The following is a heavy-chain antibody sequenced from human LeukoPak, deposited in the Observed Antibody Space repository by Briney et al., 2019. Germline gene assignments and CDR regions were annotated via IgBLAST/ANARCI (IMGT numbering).Heavy chain of an antibody. D-gene: IGHD4-17*01. CDR2: INHSGST. J-gene: IGHJ4*02. Sequence: PSETLSLTCAVYGGSFSGYYWSWIRQPPGKGLEWIGEINHSGSTNYNPSLKSRVTISVDTSKNQFSLKLSSVTAADTAVYYCASRYPYDYGGNFDYWGQGTLVTVSS. V-gene: IGHV4-34*01. CDR1: GGSFSGYY. CDR3: ASRYPYDYGGNFDY.